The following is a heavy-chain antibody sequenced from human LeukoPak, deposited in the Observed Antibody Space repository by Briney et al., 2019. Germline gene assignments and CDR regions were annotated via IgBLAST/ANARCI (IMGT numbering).Heavy chain of an antibody. Sequence: GGSLRLSCAASGFTFVSYNMNWVRQAPGKGLEWVSSISSSSSSYKYYADSVKGRFTVSRDNAKNSLYLQMNSLRAEDTAVYYCAELGITMIGGVWGKGTTVTISS. D-gene: IGHD3-10*02. CDR2: ISSSSSSYK. J-gene: IGHJ6*04. V-gene: IGHV3-21*01. CDR3: AELGITMIGGV. CDR1: GFTFVSYN.